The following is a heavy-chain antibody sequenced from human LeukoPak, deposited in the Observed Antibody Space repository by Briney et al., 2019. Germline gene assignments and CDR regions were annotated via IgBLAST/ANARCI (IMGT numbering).Heavy chain of an antibody. CDR3: ARTDSSGYYYNFDAFDI. CDR2: IYSGGST. V-gene: IGHV3-53*01. J-gene: IGHJ3*02. CDR1: GFTVSSNY. Sequence: GGSLRLSCAASGFTVSSNYMSWVRQAPGKGLEWVSIIYSGGSTFYADSVKGRFTISRDNSKNTLYLQMNSLRAEDTAVYYCARTDSSGYYYNFDAFDIWGQGTMVTVSS. D-gene: IGHD3-22*01.